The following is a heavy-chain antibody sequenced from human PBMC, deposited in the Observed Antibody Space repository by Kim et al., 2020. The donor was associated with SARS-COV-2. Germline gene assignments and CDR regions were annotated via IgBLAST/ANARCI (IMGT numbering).Heavy chain of an antibody. D-gene: IGHD1-1*01. CDR3: VRDLNDGAEDY. V-gene: IGHV1-46*01. CDR2: MKSSGDKS. CDR1: RYTFTTYH. Sequence: ASVKVSCKASRYTFTTYHMHWVRQAPGHGLEWMGIMKSSGDKSFSAQKFQGRLTLTADTSASTVYMELTGLTSNDTAVYFGVRDLNDGAEDYWGQGTLV. J-gene: IGHJ4*02.